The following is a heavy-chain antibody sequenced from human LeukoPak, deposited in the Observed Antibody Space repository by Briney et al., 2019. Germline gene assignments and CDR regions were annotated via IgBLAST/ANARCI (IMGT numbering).Heavy chain of an antibody. CDR3: ARDAGGYEDY. J-gene: IGHJ4*02. Sequence: SETLSLTCTVSGGSISSHYWSWIRQPPGKGLEWIGYIYYSGSTNYNPSLQSRVTLSVDTSKNQLSLTLSSLTAADTAVYYCARDAGGYEDYWGQGTLVTVSS. CDR1: GGSISSHY. V-gene: IGHV4-59*11. D-gene: IGHD5-12*01. CDR2: IYYSGST.